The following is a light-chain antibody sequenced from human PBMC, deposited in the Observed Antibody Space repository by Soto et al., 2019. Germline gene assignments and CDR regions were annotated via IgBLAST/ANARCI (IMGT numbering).Light chain of an antibody. V-gene: IGKV3-20*01. CDR2: CAS. CDR3: QQYGTSIT. Sequence: EIVLTQSPGTLSLSPGERATLSCRASQSFSSSYLAWYQPKPGQAPRLLIYCASSSATGIPDRFSGSGSGTDFTLTISRLEPEDFAVYYCQQYGTSITFGQGTRLEI. CDR1: QSFSSSY. J-gene: IGKJ5*01.